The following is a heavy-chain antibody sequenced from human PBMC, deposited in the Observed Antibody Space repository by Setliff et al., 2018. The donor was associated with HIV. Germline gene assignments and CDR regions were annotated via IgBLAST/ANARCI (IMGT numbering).Heavy chain of an antibody. V-gene: IGHV4-34*12. J-gene: IGHJ4*02. CDR1: GGSFSGYY. CDR3: ARRSGWFYDY. CDR2: IIHSRNT. Sequence: SETLSLTCAVYGGSFSGYYWGWIRQPPGKGLEWIGEIIHSRNTNYNPSLKSRVTVSVDTSKNQFSLKLSSVTAADTAVYYCARRSGWFYDYWGQGTLVPVSS. D-gene: IGHD6-19*01.